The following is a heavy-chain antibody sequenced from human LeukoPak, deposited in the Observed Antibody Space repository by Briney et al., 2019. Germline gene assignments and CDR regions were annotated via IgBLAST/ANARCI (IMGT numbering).Heavy chain of an antibody. CDR3: ARLDTALSSIQI. CDR1: GGSISSYY. CDR2: IYYSGST. J-gene: IGHJ4*02. Sequence: SETLSLTCTVSGGSISSYYWSWIRQPPGKGLEWIGYIYYSGSTNYNPSLKSRVTISVDTSKNQVSLKLSSVTAADTAVYYCARLDTALSSIQIWSQGTLVTVSS. D-gene: IGHD5-18*01. V-gene: IGHV4-59*01.